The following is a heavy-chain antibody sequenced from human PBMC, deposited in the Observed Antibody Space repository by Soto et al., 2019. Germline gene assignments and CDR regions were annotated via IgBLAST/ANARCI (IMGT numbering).Heavy chain of an antibody. V-gene: IGHV3-21*06. CDR1: GFTFTRYS. Sequence: GGSLRLSCAASGFTFTRYSMNWVRQAPGKGLEWVSSISSTTNYIYYGDSMKDRFTISRDNAKNSLYLEMNSLRAEDTAVYYCAGVPEWLRSGGFDYWGQGTLVTVSS. CDR2: ISSTTNYI. J-gene: IGHJ4*02. CDR3: AGVPEWLRSGGFDY. D-gene: IGHD5-12*01.